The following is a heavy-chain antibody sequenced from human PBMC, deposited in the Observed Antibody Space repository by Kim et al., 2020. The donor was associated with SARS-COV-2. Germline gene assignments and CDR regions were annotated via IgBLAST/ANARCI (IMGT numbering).Heavy chain of an antibody. Sequence: SETLSLTCTVSGGSISSYYWSWIRQPPGKGLEWLWYIYYSGSTNYNPSLKSRVTISVDTSKNQFSLKLSSVTAADTAVYYCAGYSSGWSNWFDPWGQGTQVTVSS. J-gene: IGHJ5*02. CDR3: AGYSSGWSNWFDP. V-gene: IGHV4-59*01. CDR1: GGSISSYY. D-gene: IGHD6-19*01. CDR2: IYYSGST.